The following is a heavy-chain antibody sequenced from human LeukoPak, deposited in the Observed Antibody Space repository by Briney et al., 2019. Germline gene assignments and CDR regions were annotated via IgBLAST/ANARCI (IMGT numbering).Heavy chain of an antibody. Sequence: GRSLRLSCAASGFTFSSYGMHWVRQAPGKGLEWVAVISYDGSNKYYADSVQGRFTISRDNSKNTLYLRMNSLRAEDTAVYYCAKGETSTVTWGQGTLVTVS. CDR2: ISYDGSNK. J-gene: IGHJ4*02. D-gene: IGHD4-17*01. CDR1: GFTFSSYG. CDR3: AKGETSTVT. V-gene: IGHV3-30*18.